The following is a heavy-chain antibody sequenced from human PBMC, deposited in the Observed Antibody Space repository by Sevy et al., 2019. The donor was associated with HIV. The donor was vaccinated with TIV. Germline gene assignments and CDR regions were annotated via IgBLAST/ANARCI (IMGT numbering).Heavy chain of an antibody. CDR1: GFIFSNVW. V-gene: IGHV3-15*01. CDR3: TTGHDSVAIFDY. D-gene: IGHD2-21*02. J-gene: IGHJ4*02. CDR2: IKTETDGGTI. Sequence: GGSLRLSCTASGFIFSNVWMSWVRQAPGKGLEWVGRIKTETDGGTIDYAAPVKDRFTISRDDSKYTLYLEMDTLKTEDTAVYFCTTGHDSVAIFDYWGQGTLVTLSS.